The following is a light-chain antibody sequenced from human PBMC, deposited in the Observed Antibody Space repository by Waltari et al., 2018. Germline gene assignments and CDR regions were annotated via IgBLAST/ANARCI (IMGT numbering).Light chain of an antibody. Sequence: SYELTQPPSVSVSPGQTARITCSGDALPKTCAYCYQQKPGQAPALVIYKDSERPSGVPERFSGSSSGTTVTLTISGVQAEDEADYYCQSADSSGTYVVFGGGTKLTVL. V-gene: IGLV3-25*03. CDR3: QSADSSGTYVV. CDR1: ALPKTC. CDR2: KDS. J-gene: IGLJ2*01.